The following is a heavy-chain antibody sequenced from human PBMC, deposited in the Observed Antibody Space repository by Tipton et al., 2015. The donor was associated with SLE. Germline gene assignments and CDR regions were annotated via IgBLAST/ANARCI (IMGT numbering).Heavy chain of an antibody. CDR3: ARAFLDSFDP. J-gene: IGHJ5*02. D-gene: IGHD3-3*02. Sequence: LRLSCAASGFTFSSYEMNWVRQAPGKGLEWIGSIYHSGSTYYHPSLKSRVTISVDTSKNQFSLRLSSVTAADTAVYYGARAFLDSFDPWGQGTLVTVSS. V-gene: IGHV4-38-2*01. CDR1: GFTFSSYE. CDR2: IYHSGST.